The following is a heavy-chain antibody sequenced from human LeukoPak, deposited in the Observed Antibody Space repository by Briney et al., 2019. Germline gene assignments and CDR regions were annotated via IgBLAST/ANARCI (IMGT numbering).Heavy chain of an antibody. D-gene: IGHD3-22*01. V-gene: IGHV3-30-3*01. Sequence: GGSLRLSCAASGFTFSSYAMHWVRQAPGKGLEWVAVISYDGSNKYYADSVKGRFTISRDNSKNSLYLQMNSLRAEDTALYYCAKDIYDSSGYYGRFDYWGQGTLVTVSS. CDR1: GFTFSSYA. J-gene: IGHJ4*02. CDR2: ISYDGSNK. CDR3: AKDIYDSSGYYGRFDY.